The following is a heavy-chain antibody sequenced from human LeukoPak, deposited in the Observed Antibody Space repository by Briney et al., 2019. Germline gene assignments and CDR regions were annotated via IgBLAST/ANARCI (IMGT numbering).Heavy chain of an antibody. CDR1: GYTFTSYG. CDR3: ASSHRSSSSGDY. CDR2: ISAYNGNI. V-gene: IGHV1-18*01. D-gene: IGHD2-2*01. J-gene: IGHJ4*02. Sequence: ASVKVSCKASGYTFTSYGISWVRQAPGQGLEWMGWISAYNGNINYAQKLQGRVIMTTDTSTSTAYMELRSLRSDDTAVYYCASSHRSSSSGDYWGQGTLVTVSS.